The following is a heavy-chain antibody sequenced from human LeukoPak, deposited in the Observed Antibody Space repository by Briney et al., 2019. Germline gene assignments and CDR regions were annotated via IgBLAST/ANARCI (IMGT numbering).Heavy chain of an antibody. D-gene: IGHD3-10*01. V-gene: IGHV4-31*03. J-gene: IGHJ4*02. Sequence: SQTLSLTCTVSGGSISSGGYYWSWIRQHPGKGLEWIGYIYYSGSTNYNPSLKSRVTISVDTSKNQFSLKLGSVTAADTAVYYCARHYYGAGSYQRYFDYWGQGTLVTVSS. CDR1: GGSISSGGYY. CDR3: ARHYYGAGSYQRYFDY. CDR2: IYYSGST.